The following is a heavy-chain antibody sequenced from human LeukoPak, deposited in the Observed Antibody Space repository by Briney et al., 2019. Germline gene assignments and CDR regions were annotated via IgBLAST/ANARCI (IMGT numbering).Heavy chain of an antibody. J-gene: IGHJ3*02. CDR2: ISSNGGST. D-gene: IGHD6-19*01. CDR1: GFTFSSYA. V-gene: IGHV3-64*01. CDR3: AREYSSGWHDAFDI. Sequence: GGSLRLSCAASGFTFSSYAMHWVRQAPGKGLEYVSAISSNGGSTYYANSVKGRFTISRDNPKNTLYLQMGSLRAEDMAVYYCAREYSSGWHDAFDIWGQGTMVTVSS.